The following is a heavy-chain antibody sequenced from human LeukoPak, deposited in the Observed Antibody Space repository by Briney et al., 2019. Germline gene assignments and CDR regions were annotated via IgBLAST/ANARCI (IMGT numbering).Heavy chain of an antibody. CDR2: IIPIFGTA. V-gene: IGHV1-69*06. CDR3: ASTRSSPETLGYYYYYMDV. Sequence: GASVKVSCKASGYTFTNFAINWVRQAPGQGLEWMGGIIPIFGTANYAQKFQGRVTITADKSTSTAYMELSSLRSEDTAVYYCASTRSSPETLGYYYYYMDVWGKGTTVTVSS. J-gene: IGHJ6*03. CDR1: GYTFTNFA. D-gene: IGHD6-6*01.